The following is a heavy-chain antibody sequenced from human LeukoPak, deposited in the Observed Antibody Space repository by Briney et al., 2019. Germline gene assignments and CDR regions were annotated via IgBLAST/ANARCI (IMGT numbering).Heavy chain of an antibody. Sequence: GGSLRLSCAASGFTFSSYAMSWVRQAPGKGLEWVSAISGSGGSTYYAHSVKGRFTISRDNSKNTLYLQMNSLRAEDTAVYYCASHYDILTGYIDYWGQGTLVTVSS. CDR3: ASHYDILTGYIDY. D-gene: IGHD3-9*01. J-gene: IGHJ4*02. CDR1: GFTFSSYA. CDR2: ISGSGGST. V-gene: IGHV3-23*01.